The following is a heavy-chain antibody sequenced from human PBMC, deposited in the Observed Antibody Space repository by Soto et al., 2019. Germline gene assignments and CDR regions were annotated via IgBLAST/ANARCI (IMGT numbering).Heavy chain of an antibody. J-gene: IGHJ6*02. D-gene: IGHD3-10*01. CDR1: GFTFTSSA. CDR2: IVVGSGNT. V-gene: IGHV1-58*01. CDR3: ARLPYYGSGSYFLSYYGMDV. Sequence: SVKVSCKASGFTFTSSAVQWVRQARGQRLEWIGWIVVGSGNTNYAQKFQERVTITRDMSTSTAYMELSSLRSEDTAVYYCARLPYYGSGSYFLSYYGMDVWGQGTTVTVSS.